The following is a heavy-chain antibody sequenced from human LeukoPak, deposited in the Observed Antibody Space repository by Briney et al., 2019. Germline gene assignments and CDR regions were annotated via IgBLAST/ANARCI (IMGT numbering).Heavy chain of an antibody. D-gene: IGHD6-13*01. Sequence: SQTLSLTCDISGDSVSSNSAAWNWIRQSPSRGLEWLGRTYYRSKWFTNYAVSVKGLITINADTSKNQFSLQLNSVSPEDTAVYYCAGALPAAGNPWFDTWGQGTLVTVSS. CDR1: GDSVSSNSAA. CDR3: AGALPAAGNPWFDT. CDR2: TYYRSKWFT. J-gene: IGHJ5*02. V-gene: IGHV6-1*01.